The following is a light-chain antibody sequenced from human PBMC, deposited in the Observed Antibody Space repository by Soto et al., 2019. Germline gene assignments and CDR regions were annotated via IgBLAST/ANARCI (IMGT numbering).Light chain of an antibody. V-gene: IGKV3-15*01. CDR2: GAS. CDR3: QQNNSCTRT. CDR1: QSVSSD. J-gene: IGKJ1*01. Sequence: MTQCPAPRSLSPANLATLSCRASQSVSSDLAWFQQKPGQAPRLLIYGASTRATGIPARVSGSGSGTDFTLTISSLKTEDFAAYDGQQNNSCTRTFGQGTKVDIK.